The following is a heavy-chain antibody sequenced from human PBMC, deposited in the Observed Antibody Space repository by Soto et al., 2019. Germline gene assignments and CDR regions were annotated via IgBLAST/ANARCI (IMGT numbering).Heavy chain of an antibody. Sequence: ASVKVSCKASGYTFTSYAMHWVRQAPGQRLEWMGWINAGNGNTKYSQKFQGRVTITRDTSASTAYMELSSLRSEDTAVYYWERVWPQPSGYCSGCSCYPGPFDISAQRTMVIVS. D-gene: IGHD2-15*01. J-gene: IGHJ3*02. CDR3: ERVWPQPSGYCSGCSCYPGPFDI. CDR1: GYTFTSYA. V-gene: IGHV1-3*01. CDR2: INAGNGNT.